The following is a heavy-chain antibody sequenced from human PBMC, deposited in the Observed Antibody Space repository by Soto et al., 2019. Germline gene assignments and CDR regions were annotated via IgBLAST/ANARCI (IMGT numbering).Heavy chain of an antibody. D-gene: IGHD6-19*01. Sequence: GGSLRLSCASSGFTFSSYALSWVRQAPGKGLEWVSAITGSGASTYYADPVKGRFAISRDNSKNTVYLQMNSLRVEDTAVYYCASTPLVVAGLGNHWGQGTLVTVSS. CDR1: GFTFSSYA. CDR2: ITGSGAST. CDR3: ASTPLVVAGLGNH. J-gene: IGHJ5*02. V-gene: IGHV3-23*01.